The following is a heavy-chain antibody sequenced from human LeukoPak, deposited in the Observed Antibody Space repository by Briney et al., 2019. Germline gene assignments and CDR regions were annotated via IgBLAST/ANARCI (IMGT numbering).Heavy chain of an antibody. Sequence: GGSLRLSCAASGFTFSSYWMSWVRQAPGKGLEWVANIKQDGSEKYYVDSVKGRFTISRDNAKNSLYLQMNSLRAEDTAVYYCARGIAARLSPSTGYYYYYMDVWGKGTTVTVSS. V-gene: IGHV3-7*04. CDR3: ARGIAARLSPSTGYYYYYMDV. CDR1: GFTFSSYW. D-gene: IGHD6-6*01. J-gene: IGHJ6*03. CDR2: IKQDGSEK.